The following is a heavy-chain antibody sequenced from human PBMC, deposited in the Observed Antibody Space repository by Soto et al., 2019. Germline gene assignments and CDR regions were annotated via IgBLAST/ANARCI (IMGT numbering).Heavy chain of an antibody. J-gene: IGHJ4*02. D-gene: IGHD5-12*01. CDR3: ARDIEDGYNL. CDR1: GFTFSNYW. Sequence: GSLRLSCAASGFTFSNYWMSWVRQAPGKGLEWVSNISSNSSTIYYADSVKGRFTISRDNAKNSLYLQMNSLRDEDTAVYYCARDIEDGYNLWGQGTLVTVSS. CDR2: ISSNSSTI. V-gene: IGHV3-48*02.